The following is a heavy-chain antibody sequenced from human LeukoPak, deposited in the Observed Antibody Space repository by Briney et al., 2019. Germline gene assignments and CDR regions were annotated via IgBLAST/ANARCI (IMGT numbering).Heavy chain of an antibody. V-gene: IGHV1-2*02. D-gene: IGHD6-19*01. J-gene: IGHJ6*02. CDR2: INPNSGGT. CDR1: GYTFTGYY. Sequence: ASVKVSRKASGYTFTGYYMHWVRQAPGQGLEWMGWINPNSGGTNYAQKFQGRVTMTRDTSISTAYMELSRLRSDDTAVYYCARGQPGIAVAGAVNYYYYGMDVWGQGTTVTVSS. CDR3: ARGQPGIAVAGAVNYYYYGMDV.